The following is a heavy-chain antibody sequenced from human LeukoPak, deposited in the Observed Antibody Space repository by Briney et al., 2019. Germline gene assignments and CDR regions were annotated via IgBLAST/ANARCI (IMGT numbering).Heavy chain of an antibody. CDR3: ARGNGWYFY. D-gene: IGHD6-19*01. CDR2: THYSGST. V-gene: IGHV4-59*01. Sequence: SETLSLTCTVSGDSISSYYWSWIRQPPGKGLEWIGYTHYSGSTNYNPSLKSRVTISVDPSKNQFSLKLSSVTAADTAIYYCARGNGWYFYWGQGTLVTVSS. CDR1: GDSISSYY. J-gene: IGHJ4*02.